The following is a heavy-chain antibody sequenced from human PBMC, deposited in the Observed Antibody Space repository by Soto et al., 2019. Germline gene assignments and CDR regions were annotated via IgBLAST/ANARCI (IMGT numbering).Heavy chain of an antibody. J-gene: IGHJ5*02. CDR1: GGSFRTYS. Sequence: QVQLEQSGTEVKKTGSSEKVSCKPSGGSFRTYSISWVRQAPGQRLEWMGRIIPIVDIVKYAQKFQDRVTITADKSTSTAYMELSSLRSEDTAVYYCARDFGGAAAQKLNWFDPWGQGTLVIVSP. CDR3: ARDFGGAAAQKLNWFDP. CDR2: IIPIVDIV. D-gene: IGHD3-16*01. V-gene: IGHV1-69*08.